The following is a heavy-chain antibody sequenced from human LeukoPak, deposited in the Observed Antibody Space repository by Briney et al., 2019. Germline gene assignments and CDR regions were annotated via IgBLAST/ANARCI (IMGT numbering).Heavy chain of an antibody. Sequence: ASVKVSCKASGYTFTGYYMHWVRQAPGQGLEWMGWINANTGVTHYAVKFQGRVTITRDTSISTVYMDLSSLQSDDTAVCYCARDHNWGPDYWGQGTLVLVSS. CDR1: GYTFTGYY. J-gene: IGHJ4*02. D-gene: IGHD7-27*01. CDR3: ARDHNWGPDY. V-gene: IGHV1-2*02. CDR2: INANTGVT.